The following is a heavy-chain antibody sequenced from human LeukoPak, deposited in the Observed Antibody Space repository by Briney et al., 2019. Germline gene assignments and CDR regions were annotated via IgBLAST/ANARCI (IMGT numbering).Heavy chain of an antibody. Sequence: PSETLSLTCAVYGGSFSGYYWSWIRQPPGKGLEWIGEINHSGSTNYNPSLKSRVTISVDTSKNQFSLKLSSVTAADTAVYYCAREQRYYYDSSGYYSSWFDPWGQGTLVTVSS. CDR2: INHSGST. CDR3: AREQRYYYDSSGYYSSWFDP. CDR1: GGSFSGYY. D-gene: IGHD3-22*01. V-gene: IGHV4-34*01. J-gene: IGHJ5*02.